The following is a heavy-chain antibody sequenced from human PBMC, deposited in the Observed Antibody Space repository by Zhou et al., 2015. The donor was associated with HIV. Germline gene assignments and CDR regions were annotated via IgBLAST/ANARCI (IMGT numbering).Heavy chain of an antibody. CDR2: IIPIFGTA. CDR1: GGTFSSYA. V-gene: IGHV1-69*12. Sequence: QVQLVQSGAEVKKPGSSVKVSCKASGGTFSSYAISWVRQAPGQGLEWMGGIIPIFGTANYAQKFQGRVTITADESTSTAYMELSSLRSEDTAVYYCARYYCSSTSCYTGNWFDPGAREPWSPSPQ. J-gene: IGHJ5*02. CDR3: ARYYCSSTSCYTGNWFDP. D-gene: IGHD2-2*02.